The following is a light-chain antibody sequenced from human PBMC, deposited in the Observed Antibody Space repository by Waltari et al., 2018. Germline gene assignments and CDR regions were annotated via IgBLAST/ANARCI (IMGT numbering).Light chain of an antibody. Sequence: DIVMTQSPDSLAVSLGERATINCKSSQSILYRSSNRNALAWYQQKPGQPPKLLFFWAATREPWAPDRFSVSGHGTDFTLTISSLQAEDVAVYYCQQYYNAPLTFGGGTKVEIK. CDR1: QSILYRSSNRNA. CDR3: QQYYNAPLT. CDR2: WAA. V-gene: IGKV4-1*01. J-gene: IGKJ4*01.